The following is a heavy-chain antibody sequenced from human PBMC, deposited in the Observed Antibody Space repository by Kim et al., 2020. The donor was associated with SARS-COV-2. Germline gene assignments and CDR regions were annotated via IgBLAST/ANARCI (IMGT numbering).Heavy chain of an antibody. D-gene: IGHD1-26*01. J-gene: IGHJ6*02. CDR3: ARHGGVGATTGYYYGMDV. V-gene: IGHV4-39*01. Sequence: KSRVTIPVDTSKNQFSLKLSSVTAADTAVYYCARHGGVGATTGYYYGMDVWGQGTTVTVSS.